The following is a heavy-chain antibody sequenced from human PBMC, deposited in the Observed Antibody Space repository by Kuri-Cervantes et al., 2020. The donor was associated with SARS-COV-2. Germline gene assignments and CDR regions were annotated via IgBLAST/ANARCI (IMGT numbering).Heavy chain of an antibody. CDR3: ARGLRWQQPHRNYCYYGMDV. CDR2: INHSGST. CDR1: GGSFSGYY. V-gene: IGHV4-34*01. J-gene: IGHJ6*02. D-gene: IGHD5-24*01. Sequence: ESLKIPCAVYGGSFSGYYWSWIRQPPGKGLEWIGEINHSGSTNYNPSLKSRVTISVDTSKNQFSLKLSSVTAADTAVYYCARGLRWQQPHRNYCYYGMDVRGQGTTVTVSS.